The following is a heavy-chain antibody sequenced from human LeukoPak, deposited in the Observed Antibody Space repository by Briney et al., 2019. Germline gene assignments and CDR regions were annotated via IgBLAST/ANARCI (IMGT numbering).Heavy chain of an antibody. V-gene: IGHV4-59*08. J-gene: IGHJ6*03. CDR3: AKSGSYYYYYMDV. CDR1: GDSISSYC. D-gene: IGHD3-10*01. CDR2: IDYSGST. Sequence: PSETLSLTCTVSGDSISSYCWSWIRQPPGKGLEWIGYIDYSGSTSYSPSLKSRVTMSVDTSKKQFSLKLTSVTAADTAVYYCAKSGSYYYYYMDVWGKGTTVTVSS.